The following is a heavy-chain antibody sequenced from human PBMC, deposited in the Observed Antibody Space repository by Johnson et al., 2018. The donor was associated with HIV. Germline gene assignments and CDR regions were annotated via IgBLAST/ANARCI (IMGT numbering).Heavy chain of an antibody. D-gene: IGHD4-17*01. V-gene: IGHV3-20*04. CDR1: GFTFEDYG. J-gene: IGHJ3*02. CDR2: INWNGGST. Sequence: VQLVESGGGVVRPGGSLRLSCAASGFTFEDYGMSWVREAPGKGLEWVSGINWNGGSTGYVDSVKGRFTISRDNAKNSLYLQMNSLRAEDTAMYYCARVGNGDYGWSFDIWGQGTTVTVSS. CDR3: ARVGNGDYGWSFDI.